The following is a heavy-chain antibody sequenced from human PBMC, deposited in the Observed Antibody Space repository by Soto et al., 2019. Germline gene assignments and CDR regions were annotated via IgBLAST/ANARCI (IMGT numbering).Heavy chain of an antibody. V-gene: IGHV3-53*01. CDR3: ARERSIRLGEFPPNTFDV. CDR2: IYSGGAT. Sequence: GSLRLSCAASGFTVSDNYMNWVRQAPGKGLEWVSVIYSGGATKYADSVRGRFTISRDNAKNTVYLQINSLIAEDTAVYYCARERSIRLGEFPPNTFDVWGQGTMVTVSS. CDR1: GFTVSDNY. J-gene: IGHJ3*01. D-gene: IGHD3-10*01.